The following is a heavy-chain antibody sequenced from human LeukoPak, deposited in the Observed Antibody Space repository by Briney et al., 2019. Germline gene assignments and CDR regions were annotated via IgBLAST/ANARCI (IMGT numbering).Heavy chain of an antibody. CDR3: ARDRVAAAFNWFDP. CDR1: GFTFSSYA. Sequence: PGRSLRLSCAASGFTFSSYAMHWVRQAPGKGLEWVAVISYDGSNKYYADSVKGRFTISRDDSKNTLYLQMNRLRAEDTAVYYCARDRVAAAFNWFDPWGQGTLVTVSS. CDR2: ISYDGSNK. D-gene: IGHD6-13*01. V-gene: IGHV3-30*04. J-gene: IGHJ5*02.